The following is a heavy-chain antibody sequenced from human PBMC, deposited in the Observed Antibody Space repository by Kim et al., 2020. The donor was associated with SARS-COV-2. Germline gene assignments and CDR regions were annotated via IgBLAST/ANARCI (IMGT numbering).Heavy chain of an antibody. V-gene: IGHV4-31*02. J-gene: IGHJ6*02. D-gene: IGHD6-13*01. Sequence: LKSRVTIAVDASKNQFSLKLSSVTGADTAVYYCARVIAAAGTTDYYGMDVWGQGTTVTVSS. CDR3: ARVIAAAGTTDYYGMDV.